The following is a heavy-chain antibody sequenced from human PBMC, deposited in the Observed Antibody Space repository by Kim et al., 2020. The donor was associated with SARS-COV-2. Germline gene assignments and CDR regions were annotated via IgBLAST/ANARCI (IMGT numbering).Heavy chain of an antibody. CDR2: ISYDGSNK. V-gene: IGHV3-30*18. CDR3: AKDWGMGTAMDSSDYFDY. CDR1: GFTFSSYG. D-gene: IGHD5-18*01. J-gene: IGHJ4*02. Sequence: GGSLRLSCAASGFTFSSYGMHWVRQAPGKGLEWVAVISYDGSNKYYADSVKGRFTISRDNSKNTLYLQMNSLRAEDTAVYYCAKDWGMGTAMDSSDYFDYWGQGTLVTVSS.